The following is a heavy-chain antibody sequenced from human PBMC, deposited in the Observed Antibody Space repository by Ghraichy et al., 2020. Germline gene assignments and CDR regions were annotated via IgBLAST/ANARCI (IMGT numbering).Heavy chain of an antibody. Sequence: SQTLSLTCVISGDSVSSTSAGWNWIRQSPSRGLEWLGRTYYRSKWSNDYAPSVRSRISINPDTSKNQFSLQLHSVTPEDTAVYYCTRGGGAVDVWGQGTTVTV. CDR3: TRGGGAVDV. D-gene: IGHD3-16*01. CDR1: GDSVSSTSAG. J-gene: IGHJ6*02. V-gene: IGHV6-1*01. CDR2: TYYRSKWSN.